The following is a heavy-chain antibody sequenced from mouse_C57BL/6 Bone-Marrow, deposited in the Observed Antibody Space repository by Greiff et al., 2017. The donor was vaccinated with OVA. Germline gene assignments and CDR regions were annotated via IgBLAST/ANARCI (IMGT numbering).Heavy chain of an antibody. V-gene: IGHV1-47*01. Sequence: VQLQQSGAELVKPGASVKMSCKASGYTFTTYPIEWMKQNHGKSLEWIGNFHPYNDDTKYNEKFKGKATLTVEKSSSTVYLELSRLTSDDSAVYYGARPGDYDGDWFAYWGQGKLVTVSA. CDR1: GYTFTTYP. CDR2: FHPYNDDT. D-gene: IGHD2-4*01. J-gene: IGHJ3*01. CDR3: ARPGDYDGDWFAY.